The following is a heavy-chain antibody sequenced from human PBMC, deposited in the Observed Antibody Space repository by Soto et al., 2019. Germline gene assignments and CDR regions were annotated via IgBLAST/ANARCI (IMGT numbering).Heavy chain of an antibody. D-gene: IGHD4-4*01. Sequence: SETLSLTCTVSGGSISGGVGGLYYWSWIRQPPGKGLEWIGYIYDSGSTYYNPSLKSRVTISVDTSKNQFSLRLSTVTDTETKFFYFPREVIPLTTDWYFDLRGRGTLVPVSP. J-gene: IGHJ2*01. V-gene: IGHV4-30-4*01. CDR1: GGSISGGVGGLYY. CDR2: IYDSGST. CDR3: PREVIPLTTDWYFDL.